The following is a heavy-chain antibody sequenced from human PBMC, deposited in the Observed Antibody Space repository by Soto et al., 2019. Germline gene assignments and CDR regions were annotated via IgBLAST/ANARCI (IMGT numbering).Heavy chain of an antibody. J-gene: IGHJ5*02. V-gene: IGHV3-21*01. CDR1: GFTFSSYS. Sequence: PGGSLRLSCAASGFTFSSYSMNWVRQAPGKGLEWVSSISSSSSYIYYADSVKGRFTISRDNAKNSLYLQMNSLRAEDTAVYYCARAPQQRRGLYWFDPWGQGTLVTVSS. CDR3: ARAPQQRRGLYWFDP. D-gene: IGHD6-13*01. CDR2: ISSSSSYI.